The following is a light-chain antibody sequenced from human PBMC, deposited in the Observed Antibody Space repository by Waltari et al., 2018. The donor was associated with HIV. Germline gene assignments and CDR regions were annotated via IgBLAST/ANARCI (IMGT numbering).Light chain of an antibody. Sequence: DIQMTQSPSTLSASVGDRVTITCRARQNIGNWLAWYQQKPVKSPKLLISKASDLESGVPSRISGSGFGTEFTLTISSLQPDDFATYYCQQYTIYSYTFGQGTKLEI. CDR1: QNIGNW. V-gene: IGKV1-5*03. J-gene: IGKJ2*01. CDR3: QQYTIYSYT. CDR2: KAS.